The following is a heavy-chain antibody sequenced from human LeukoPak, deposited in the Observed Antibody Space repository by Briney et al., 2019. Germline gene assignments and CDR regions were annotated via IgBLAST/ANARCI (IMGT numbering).Heavy chain of an antibody. J-gene: IGHJ3*01. Sequence: QPGGSLRLSCAASGFTFSSYWMCWVRQAPGKGLEWVANIKQDGSEKYYVDSVKGRFTISRDNSKNTLYLQMNSLRSEDTAVYFCAREGGDLGAFDVWGQGTVVTVSS. CDR1: GFTFSSYW. V-gene: IGHV3-7*01. D-gene: IGHD3-10*01. CDR2: IKQDGSEK. CDR3: AREGGDLGAFDV.